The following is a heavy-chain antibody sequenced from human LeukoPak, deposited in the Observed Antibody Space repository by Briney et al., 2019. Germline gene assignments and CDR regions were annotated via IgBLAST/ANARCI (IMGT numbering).Heavy chain of an antibody. D-gene: IGHD3-10*01. J-gene: IGHJ4*02. CDR1: GYRFTSYW. Sequence: GESLKISCKGSGYRFTSYWIGWVRQMPGKGLEWMGIIYPGDSDTRYRPSFQGQVTISADKSISTAYLQWSSLKASDSAMYYCARVLVTMVRGVMAYFDYWGQGTLVTVSS. CDR3: ARVLVTMVRGVMAYFDY. V-gene: IGHV5-51*01. CDR2: IYPGDSDT.